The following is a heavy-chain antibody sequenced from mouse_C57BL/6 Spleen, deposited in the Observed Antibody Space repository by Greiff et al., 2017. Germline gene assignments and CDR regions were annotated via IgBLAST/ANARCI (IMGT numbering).Heavy chain of an antibody. D-gene: IGHD2-3*01. Sequence: QVQLKQPGAELVKPGASVKLSCKASGYTFTSYWMHWVKQRPGQGLEWIGMIHPNSGSTNYNEKFKSKATLTVDKSSSTAYIQLRSLTSEDSAVYYCARSRSYDGYCAYWGQGTLVAVSA. V-gene: IGHV1-64*01. CDR2: IHPNSGST. CDR1: GYTFTSYW. CDR3: ARSRSYDGYCAY. J-gene: IGHJ3*01.